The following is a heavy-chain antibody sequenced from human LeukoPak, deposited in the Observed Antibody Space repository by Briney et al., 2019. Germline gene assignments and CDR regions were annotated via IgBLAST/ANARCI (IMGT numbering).Heavy chain of an antibody. V-gene: IGHV4-4*07. CDR2: IYTSGST. CDR3: ASYGSGRVWLDP. J-gene: IGHJ5*02. D-gene: IGHD3-10*01. Sequence: SETLSLTCTVSGGSISSYYWSWIRQPAGKGLEWIGRIYTSGSTNYNPSLKSRVIMSVDTSKNQFSLKLSSVTAADTAVYYCASYGSGRVWLDPWGQGTLVTVSS. CDR1: GGSISSYY.